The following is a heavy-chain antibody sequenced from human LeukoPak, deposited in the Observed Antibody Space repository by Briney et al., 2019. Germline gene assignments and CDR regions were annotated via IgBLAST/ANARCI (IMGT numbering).Heavy chain of an antibody. CDR1: GGSISSYY. J-gene: IGHJ5*02. CDR3: ARTYSNAPYNWFDP. CDR2: IYYSGST. V-gene: IGHV4-59*01. D-gene: IGHD4-11*01. Sequence: SETLSLTCTVSGGSISSYYWSWIRQPPGKGLEWIGYIYYSGSTNYNPSLKSRVTISVDTSKNQFSLKLSSVTAADTAVYYCARTYSNAPYNWFDPWGQGTLVTVSS.